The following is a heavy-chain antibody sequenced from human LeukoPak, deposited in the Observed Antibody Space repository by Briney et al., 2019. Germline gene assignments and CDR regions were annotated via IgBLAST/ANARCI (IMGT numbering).Heavy chain of an antibody. CDR3: ARGSQYYDFWSGPMGWYFDL. CDR1: GYTFTGYY. CDR2: IIPIFGTA. J-gene: IGHJ2*01. Sequence: SVKVSCKASGYTFTGYYMHWVRQAPGQGLEWMGGIIPIFGTANYAQKSQGRVTITADESTSTAYMELSSLRSEDTAVYYCARGSQYYDFWSGPMGWYFDLWGRGTLVTVSS. V-gene: IGHV1-69*13. D-gene: IGHD3-3*01.